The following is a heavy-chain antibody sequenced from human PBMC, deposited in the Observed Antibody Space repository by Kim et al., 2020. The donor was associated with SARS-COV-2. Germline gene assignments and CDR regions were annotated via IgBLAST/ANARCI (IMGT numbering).Heavy chain of an antibody. CDR3: ARDPWTRFRGLTYYYYG. CDR1: GFTFSCCA. D-gene: IGHD3-10*01. J-gene: IGHJ6*01. Sequence: GGSLRLSCAPSGFTFSCCAMHWVRQAPGKGLEWVAVISYDGSNKYYADSVKGRFTISRDNSKNTLYLQMNSLRAEDTALYYCARDPWTRFRGLTYYYYG. V-gene: IGHV3-30*04. CDR2: ISYDGSNK.